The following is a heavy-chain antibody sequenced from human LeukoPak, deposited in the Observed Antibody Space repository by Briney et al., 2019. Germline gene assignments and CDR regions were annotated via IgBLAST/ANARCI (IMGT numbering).Heavy chain of an antibody. J-gene: IGHJ6*02. D-gene: IGHD6-13*01. Sequence: ASVKVSCKASGYTFTGYYMHWVRQAPGQGLEWMGWINPNSGGTNYAQKFQGWVTMTRDTSISTAYMELSRLRSDDTAVYYCARAMSSSWLYYYYGMGVWGQGTTVTVSS. CDR3: ARAMSSSWLYYYYGMGV. CDR2: INPNSGGT. V-gene: IGHV1-2*04. CDR1: GYTFTGYY.